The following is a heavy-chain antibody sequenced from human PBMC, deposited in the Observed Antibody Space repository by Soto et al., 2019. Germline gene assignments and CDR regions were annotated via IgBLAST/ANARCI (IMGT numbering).Heavy chain of an antibody. V-gene: IGHV4-4*02. D-gene: IGHD2-21*02. CDR1: GGSISSDDW. J-gene: IGHJ5*02. Sequence: QVQLQESGPGLVKPSGTLSLTCAVSGGSISSDDWWTWVRQTPGKGLEWIGESYHSGTTNYNPSLRSRVTIAVDKAKSQFSLGLDSVTAADTAVYYCARSDCYGVCRGKWLDPWGQGILVTVSS. CDR3: ARSDCYGVCRGKWLDP. CDR2: SYHSGTT.